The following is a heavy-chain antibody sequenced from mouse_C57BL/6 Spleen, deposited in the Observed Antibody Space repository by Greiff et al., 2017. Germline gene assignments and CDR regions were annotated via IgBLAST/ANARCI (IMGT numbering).Heavy chain of an antibody. CDR1: GFTFSSYG. V-gene: IGHV5-6*01. J-gene: IGHJ3*01. D-gene: IGHD2-4*01. Sequence: EVMLVESGGDLVKPGGSLKLSCAASGFTFSSYGMPWVRQTPDKRLEWVATISSGGSYTYYPDSVKGRFTISRDNAKNTLYLQMSSLKSADTAMYYCARDDYDGAYWGQGTLVTVSA. CDR3: ARDDYDGAY. CDR2: ISSGGSYT.